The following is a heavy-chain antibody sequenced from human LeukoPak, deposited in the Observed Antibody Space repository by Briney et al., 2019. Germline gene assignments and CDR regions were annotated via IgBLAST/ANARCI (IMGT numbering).Heavy chain of an antibody. CDR1: GGSISSGGYY. J-gene: IGHJ3*02. CDR2: IYYSGST. CDR3: ARSQYGDYAFDI. Sequence: SQTLSLTCTVSGGSISSGGYYWSWIRQCPGKGLGWIGYIYYSGSTYYNPSLKSRVTISVDTSKNQFSLKLSSVTAADTAVYYCARSQYGDYAFDIWGQGTMVTVSS. D-gene: IGHD4-17*01. V-gene: IGHV4-31*03.